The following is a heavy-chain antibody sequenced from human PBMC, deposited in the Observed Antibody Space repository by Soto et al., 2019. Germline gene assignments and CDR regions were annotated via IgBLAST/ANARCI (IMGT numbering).Heavy chain of an antibody. Sequence: EVHLVESGGGLVQPGRSLRLSCAASGFTFDDYAMHWVRQVPGKGLEWVSSISWNSGNIVYADSVKGRFTISRDSANNSLYLQMNNLKTEDTALYYCAKGAVTSIFAYFDYWGQGTLSPSPQ. V-gene: IGHV3-9*01. D-gene: IGHD3-3*01. CDR2: ISWNSGNI. CDR1: GFTFDDYA. J-gene: IGHJ4*02. CDR3: AKGAVTSIFAYFDY.